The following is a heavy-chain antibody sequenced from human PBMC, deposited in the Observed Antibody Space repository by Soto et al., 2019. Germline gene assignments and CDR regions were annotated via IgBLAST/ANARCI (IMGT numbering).Heavy chain of an antibody. V-gene: IGHV3-53*01. Sequence: GSLRLSCAASGFTFDDYGMTWVRQAPGKGLEWVSLIYSGGSTYYADSVKGRFTISRDNSQNTLYLQMNSLRAEDTAIYYCARGYCSGGGCYSGWSMDVWGQGTTVTVSS. CDR1: GFTFDDYG. J-gene: IGHJ6*02. CDR3: ARGYCSGGGCYSGWSMDV. D-gene: IGHD2-15*01. CDR2: IYSGGST.